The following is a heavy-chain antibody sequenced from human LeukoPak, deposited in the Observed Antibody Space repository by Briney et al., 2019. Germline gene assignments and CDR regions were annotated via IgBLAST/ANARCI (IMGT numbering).Heavy chain of an antibody. J-gene: IGHJ4*02. CDR2: INPSGGST. Sequence: EASVKVSCKASGYSFTSYYMHWVRQAPGQGLEWMGIINPSGGSTSYAQKFQGRVTMTRDTSTSTVYMELSSLRSEDTAVYYCARDSQYSSDYYDSSVTSGGYDYWGQGTLVTVSS. D-gene: IGHD3-22*01. CDR3: ARDSQYSSDYYDSSVTSGGYDY. V-gene: IGHV1-46*01. CDR1: GYSFTSYY.